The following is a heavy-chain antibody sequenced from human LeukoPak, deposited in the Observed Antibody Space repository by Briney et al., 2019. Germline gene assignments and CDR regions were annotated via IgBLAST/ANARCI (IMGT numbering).Heavy chain of an antibody. CDR1: GFTFSSYS. CDR2: ISSSSSYI. CDR3: AALWGPMVRGVTRGDY. V-gene: IGHV3-21*01. D-gene: IGHD3-10*01. Sequence: GGSLRLSCAASGFTFSSYSMNWVRQAPGKGLEWVSSISSSSSYIYYADSVKGRFTISRDNAKNSLYLQMNSLRAEDAAVYYCAALWGPMVRGVTRGDYWGQGTLVTVSS. J-gene: IGHJ4*02.